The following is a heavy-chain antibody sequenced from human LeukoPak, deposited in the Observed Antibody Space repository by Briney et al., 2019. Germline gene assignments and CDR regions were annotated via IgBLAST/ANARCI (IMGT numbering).Heavy chain of an antibody. CDR3: ARNARGPGDY. V-gene: IGHV3-7*01. CDR1: GLTFSTYW. D-gene: IGHD2-2*01. CDR2: IKEDGSEK. Sequence: PGGSLRLSCAASGLTFSTYWMNWVRQAPGKGLEWVANIKEDGSEKYYVDSVKGRFTISRDNAKNSVYLQMNSLRAEDTAIYYCARNARGPGDYWGQGTVVTASS. J-gene: IGHJ4*02.